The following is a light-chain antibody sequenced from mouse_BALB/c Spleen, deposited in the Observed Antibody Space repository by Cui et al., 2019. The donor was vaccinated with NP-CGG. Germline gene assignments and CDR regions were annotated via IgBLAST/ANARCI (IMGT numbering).Light chain of an antibody. J-gene: IGLJ1*01. CDR3: ALWYSNHWV. Sequence: QAVVTQESALTTSPGETVTPTCRSSTGTVTTNNYANWVQEKPDHLFTGLIGGTNNRAPGVPARFSGSLIGDKAALTITRAQTEDEAIYFCALWYSNHWVFGGGTKLTVL. V-gene: IGLV1*01. CDR2: GTN. CDR1: TGTVTTNNY.